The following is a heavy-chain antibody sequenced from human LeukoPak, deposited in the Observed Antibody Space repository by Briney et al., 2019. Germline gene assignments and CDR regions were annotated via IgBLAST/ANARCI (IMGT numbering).Heavy chain of an antibody. V-gene: IGHV4-39*02. CDR1: GGSISSSNFY. Sequence: SETLSLTCTVSGGSISSSNFYWGWIRQPPGKWLEWIGTTNYSGSTYYNPSLKSRVTISVDTSKNQFSLRLSSVTAADTAVYYCARDRSGPGYHFAYWGQGTLVTVSS. D-gene: IGHD1-1*01. J-gene: IGHJ4*02. CDR2: TNYSGST. CDR3: ARDRSGPGYHFAY.